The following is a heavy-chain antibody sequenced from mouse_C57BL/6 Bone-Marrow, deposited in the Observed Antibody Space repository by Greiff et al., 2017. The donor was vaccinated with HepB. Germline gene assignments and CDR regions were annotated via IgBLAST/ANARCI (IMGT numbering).Heavy chain of an antibody. J-gene: IGHJ3*01. D-gene: IGHD1-1*01. V-gene: IGHV5-4*03. CDR1: GFTFSSYA. CDR2: ISDGGSYT. CDR3: ARAPYGSSEAWFAY. Sequence: EVNLVESGGGLVKPGGSLKLSCAASGFTFSSYAMSWVRQTPEKRLEWVATISDGGSYTYYPDNVKGRFTISRDNAKNNLYLQMSHLKSEDTAVYYCARAPYGSSEAWFAYWGQGTLVTVSA.